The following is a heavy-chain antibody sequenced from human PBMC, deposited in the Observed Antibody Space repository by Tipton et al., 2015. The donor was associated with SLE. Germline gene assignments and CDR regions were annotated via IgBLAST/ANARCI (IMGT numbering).Heavy chain of an antibody. CDR2: IYYTERT. CDR3: ASQMGRGLWAFDI. Sequence: TLSLTCTVSGGPISTTTYYWGWIRQSPGKGLEWIASIYYTERTYYNPSLKSRVTISIDTSKNQFSLKMTSVTAADTAVYYCASQMGRGLWAFDIWGQGTLVTVSS. J-gene: IGHJ3*02. D-gene: IGHD3-10*01. V-gene: IGHV4-39*01. CDR1: GGPISTTTYY.